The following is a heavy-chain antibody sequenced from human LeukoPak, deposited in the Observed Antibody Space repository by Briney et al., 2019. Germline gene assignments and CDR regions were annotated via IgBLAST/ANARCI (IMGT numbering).Heavy chain of an antibody. J-gene: IGHJ4*02. CDR3: ARHPRYYYGSGSYAYDY. Sequence: GESLKISCKGSGYSFTNYWIGWVRQMPGKGLEWMGIIYPGDSDTRYSPSFQGQVTISADKSISTAYLQWSSLKASDTAMYYCARHPRYYYGSGSYAYDYWGQGTLVTVSS. CDR1: GYSFTNYW. V-gene: IGHV5-51*01. D-gene: IGHD3-10*01. CDR2: IYPGDSDT.